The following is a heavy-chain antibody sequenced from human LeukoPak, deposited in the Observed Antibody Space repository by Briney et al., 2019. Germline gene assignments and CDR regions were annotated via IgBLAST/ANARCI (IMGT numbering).Heavy chain of an antibody. Sequence: PSETLSLTCTVSGGSISSYYWSWIRQPAGKGLEWIGRIYTSGSTNYNPSLKSRVTMSVDTSKNQFSLKLSSVTAADTAVYYCARDIRETYYYDSSGYYDYWGQGTLVTVSS. D-gene: IGHD3-22*01. CDR2: IYTSGST. CDR3: ARDIRETYYYDSSGYYDY. V-gene: IGHV4-4*07. CDR1: GGSISSYY. J-gene: IGHJ4*02.